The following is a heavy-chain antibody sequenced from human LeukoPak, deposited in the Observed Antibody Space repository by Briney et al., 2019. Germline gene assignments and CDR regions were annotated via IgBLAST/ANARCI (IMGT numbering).Heavy chain of an antibody. J-gene: IGHJ4*02. D-gene: IGHD6-19*01. CDR2: IYHSGST. CDR1: GYSISSGYY. Sequence: PSETLSLTCTVSGYSISSGYYWGWIRQPPGKGLEWIGSIYHSGSTYYNPSLKSRVTISVDTSKNQFSLKLSSVTAADTAVYYCARAGDSSGWSYYWGQGTLVTVSS. V-gene: IGHV4-38-2*02. CDR3: ARAGDSSGWSYY.